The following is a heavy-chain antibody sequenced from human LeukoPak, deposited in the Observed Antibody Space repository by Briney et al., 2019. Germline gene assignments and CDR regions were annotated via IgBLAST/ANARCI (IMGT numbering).Heavy chain of an antibody. D-gene: IGHD1-1*01. V-gene: IGHV4-34*01. CDR2: IYHSGST. CDR3: ARGTERASWFDP. CDR1: GGSFSGYY. J-gene: IGHJ5*02. Sequence: SETLSLTCAVYGGSFSGYYWSWIRQPPGKGLEWIGYIYHSGSTYYNPSLKSRVTISVDRSKNQFSLKLTSVTAADTAVYYCARGTERASWFDPWGQGTLVTVSS.